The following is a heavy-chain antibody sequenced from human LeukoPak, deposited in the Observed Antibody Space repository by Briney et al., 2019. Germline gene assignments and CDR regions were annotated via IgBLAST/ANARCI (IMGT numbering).Heavy chain of an antibody. CDR2: ISGSGGST. CDR3: AKSSGWYAFFTFDY. CDR1: GFTISSNY. D-gene: IGHD6-19*01. J-gene: IGHJ4*02. Sequence: GGSLRLSCAASGFTISSNYMSWVRQAPGKGLEWVSAISGSGGSTYYADSVKGRFTISRDNSKNTLYLQMNSLRAEDTAVYYCAKSSGWYAFFTFDYWGQGTLVTVSS. V-gene: IGHV3-23*01.